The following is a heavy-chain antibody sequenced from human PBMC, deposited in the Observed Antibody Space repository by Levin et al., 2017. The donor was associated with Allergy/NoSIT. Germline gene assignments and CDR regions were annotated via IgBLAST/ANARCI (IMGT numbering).Heavy chain of an antibody. CDR2: INPSGGST. D-gene: IGHD3-10*01. CDR1: GYTFSSYY. V-gene: IGHV1-46*01. J-gene: IGHJ4*02. Sequence: ASVKVSCKASGYTFSSYYMHWVRQAPGQGLEWMGIINPSGGSTSYAQKFQGRVTMTRDTSTSTVYMELSSLRSEDTAVYYCAREGGAWYYGSGSYSGYFDYWGQGTLVTVSS. CDR3: AREGGAWYYGSGSYSGYFDY.